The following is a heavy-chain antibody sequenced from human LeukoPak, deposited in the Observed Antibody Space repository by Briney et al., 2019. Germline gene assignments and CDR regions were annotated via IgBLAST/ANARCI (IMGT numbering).Heavy chain of an antibody. J-gene: IGHJ4*02. CDR3: AKDKYYYGSGSYQQPLDY. D-gene: IGHD3-10*01. CDR1: GFTFSSYG. Sequence: GGSLRLSCAASGFTFSSYGMSWVRQAPGKGLEWVSAISGSGGSTYYADSVKGRFTISRDNSKNTLYLQMNSLRAEDTAVYYCAKDKYYYGSGSYQQPLDYWGQGTLVTVSS. V-gene: IGHV3-23*01. CDR2: ISGSGGST.